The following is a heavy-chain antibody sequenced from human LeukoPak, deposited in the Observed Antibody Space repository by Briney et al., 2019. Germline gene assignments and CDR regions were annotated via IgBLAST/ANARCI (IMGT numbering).Heavy chain of an antibody. Sequence: GGSLRLSCAAPGFTFSSYWMHWVRQVPGKGLVWVARINPGGSSITYADSVKGRFTISRDNAKSTLYLQMDSLRAEDTGVYYCARSNQADDYWGQGTPVTVSS. D-gene: IGHD1-14*01. CDR1: GFTFSSYW. J-gene: IGHJ4*02. CDR2: INPGGSSI. CDR3: ARSNQADDY. V-gene: IGHV3-74*01.